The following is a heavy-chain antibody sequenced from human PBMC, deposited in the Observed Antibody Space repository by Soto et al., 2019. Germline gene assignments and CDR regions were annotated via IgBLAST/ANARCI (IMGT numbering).Heavy chain of an antibody. V-gene: IGHV3-74*01. D-gene: IGHD2-15*01. J-gene: IGHJ4*02. CDR1: GFTFSSYW. CDR2: INSDGSST. Sequence: EVQLVESGGGLVQPGGSLRLSCAASGFTFSSYWMHWVRQAPGKGLVWVSRINSDGSSTSYADSVKGRFTISRDNAKNTLYLQMNSLRAEDTAVYCCARDLHPSSGGSCYGYWGQGTLVTVSS. CDR3: ARDLHPSSGGSCYGY.